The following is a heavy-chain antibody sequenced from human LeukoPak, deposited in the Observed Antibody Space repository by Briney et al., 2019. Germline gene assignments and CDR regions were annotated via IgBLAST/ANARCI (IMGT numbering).Heavy chain of an antibody. J-gene: IGHJ5*02. CDR2: ICGSGGST. Sequence: GGSLRLSCAASRFTFSSYAMSWVRQAPGKGLEWVSAICGSGGSTYYADSVKGRFTISRDNSKNTLYLQMNSLRAEDTAVYYCAKVGWELYLWFDPWGQGTLVTVSS. V-gene: IGHV3-23*01. CDR1: RFTFSSYA. CDR3: AKVGWELYLWFDP. D-gene: IGHD1-26*01.